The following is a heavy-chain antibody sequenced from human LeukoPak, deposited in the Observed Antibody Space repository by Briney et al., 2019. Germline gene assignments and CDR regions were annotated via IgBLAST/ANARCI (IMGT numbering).Heavy chain of an antibody. D-gene: IGHD3-10*01. CDR1: GFTFSSYN. J-gene: IGHJ4*02. Sequence: GGSLRLSCAASGFTFSSYNMNWVRQAPGKGLEWVSSITSGSSYIYYADSVKGRFTISRDNAKNSLYLQMNSLRAEDTAVYYCARDYYGSGSLEYWGQGTLVTVSS. V-gene: IGHV3-21*01. CDR2: ITSGSSYI. CDR3: ARDYYGSGSLEY.